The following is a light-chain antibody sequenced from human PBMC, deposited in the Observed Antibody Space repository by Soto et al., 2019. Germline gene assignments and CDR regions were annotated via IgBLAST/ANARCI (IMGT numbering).Light chain of an antibody. Sequence: DIQMTQSPSTLSASVGDRVTITCRASQSISVWLAWYQQKAGKASNLLIYKASRLESGVPSRFSGSGSETEFTLTISGLQPGDSATYYCQQYNTSPWTFGQGTEVDIK. J-gene: IGKJ1*01. V-gene: IGKV1-5*03. CDR3: QQYNTSPWT. CDR2: KAS. CDR1: QSISVW.